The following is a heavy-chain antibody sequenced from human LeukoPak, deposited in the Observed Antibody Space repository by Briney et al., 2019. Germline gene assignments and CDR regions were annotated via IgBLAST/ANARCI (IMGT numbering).Heavy chain of an antibody. V-gene: IGHV3-48*03. CDR2: ISSSGSTI. D-gene: IGHD3/OR15-3a*01. Sequence: GGSLRLSCAASGFTFSSYEMNWVRQAPGKGLEWVSYISSSGSTIYYADSVKGRFTISRDNAKNTLYLQMNSLRAEDTAVYYCARGDYAFDIWGQGTMVTVSS. CDR1: GFTFSSYE. CDR3: ARGDYAFDI. J-gene: IGHJ3*02.